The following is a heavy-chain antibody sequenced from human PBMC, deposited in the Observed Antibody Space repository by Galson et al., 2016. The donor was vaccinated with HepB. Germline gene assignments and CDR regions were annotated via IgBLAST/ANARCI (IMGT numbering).Heavy chain of an antibody. V-gene: IGHV3-30*18. D-gene: IGHD3-10*01. J-gene: IGHJ1*01. Sequence: SLRLSCAASGFTFGSYGMHWVRQAPGKGLEWVAVISYDASKKHYADSVKGRFTISRDKSKNTLYLKMNSLRAEDTAVYYCAKSPLMFFGELLGYFQHGAKAPWSP. CDR1: GFTFGSYG. CDR3: AKSPLMFFGELLGYFQH. CDR2: ISYDASKK.